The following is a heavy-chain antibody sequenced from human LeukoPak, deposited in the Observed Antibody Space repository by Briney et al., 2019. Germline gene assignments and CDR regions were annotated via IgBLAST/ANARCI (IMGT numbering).Heavy chain of an antibody. J-gene: IGHJ4*02. CDR1: GFTFSYYS. V-gene: IGHV3-30*18. D-gene: IGHD3-22*01. CDR3: AKDNYDSSGYPDY. CDR2: ISYDGSNK. Sequence: QTGGSLRLSCAASGFTFSYYSMHWVRQAPGKGLEWLAVISYDGSNKYYADSVKGRFAISRDNSKYTLYLQMSSLRAEDTAVYYCAKDNYDSSGYPDYWGQGTLVTVSS.